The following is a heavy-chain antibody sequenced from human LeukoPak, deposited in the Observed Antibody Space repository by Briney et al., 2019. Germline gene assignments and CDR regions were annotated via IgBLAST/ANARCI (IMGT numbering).Heavy chain of an antibody. J-gene: IGHJ6*03. V-gene: IGHV3-7*01. Sequence: GGSLRLSCAASGFTFTTYWMSWVRQLPGKGLEWVANINQDGTEKYYVDSVKGRFTISRDNAKNSLYLQMNSLRAEDTAVYYCARRAAAGTFYYYYYMDVWGKGTTVTVSS. CDR2: INQDGTEK. CDR3: ARRAAAGTFYYYYYMDV. D-gene: IGHD6-13*01. CDR1: GFTFTTYW.